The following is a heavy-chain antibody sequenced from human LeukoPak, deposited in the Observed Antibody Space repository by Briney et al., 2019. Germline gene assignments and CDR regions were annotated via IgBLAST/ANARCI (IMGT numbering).Heavy chain of an antibody. CDR3: ARHVASIAAAGSDYYYYYYMDV. Sequence: GESLKISCKGSGYSFTSYWIGWVRQMPGKGLEWMGIIYPGDSDTRYSPSFQGQVTISADKSISTAYLQWSSLKASDTAMYYCARHVASIAAAGSDYYYYYYMDVWGKGITVTVSS. D-gene: IGHD6-13*01. J-gene: IGHJ6*03. CDR2: IYPGDSDT. V-gene: IGHV5-51*01. CDR1: GYSFTSYW.